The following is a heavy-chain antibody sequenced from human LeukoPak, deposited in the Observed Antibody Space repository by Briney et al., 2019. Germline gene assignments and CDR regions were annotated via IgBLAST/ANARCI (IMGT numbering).Heavy chain of an antibody. J-gene: IGHJ4*02. CDR3: ARDSVVRRYDSSGYYPAPFDY. V-gene: IGHV3-21*01. CDR2: ITSSSSYI. CDR1: GFTFSSYS. Sequence: PGGSLRLSCAASGFTFSSYSMNWVRQAPGKGLEWVSSITSSSSYIYYADSVKGRFPISRDNAKNSLYLQMNSLRAEDTAVYYCARDSVVRRYDSSGYYPAPFDYWGQGTLVTVSS. D-gene: IGHD3-22*01.